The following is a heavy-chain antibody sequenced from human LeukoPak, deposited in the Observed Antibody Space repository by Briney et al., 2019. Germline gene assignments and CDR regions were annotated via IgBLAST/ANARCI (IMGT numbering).Heavy chain of an antibody. CDR3: ARDFGHSSGYYPFDY. D-gene: IGHD3-22*01. V-gene: IGHV4-4*07. Sequence: PSETLSLTCTVSGASISSYYYNWIRQTAGRGLEWIGRLYISGSTDYNPSLKSRAIISVDTSMNQFSLKLSSVTAADTAVYYCARDFGHSSGYYPFDYWGQGTLVTVSS. CDR1: GASISSYY. CDR2: LYISGST. J-gene: IGHJ4*02.